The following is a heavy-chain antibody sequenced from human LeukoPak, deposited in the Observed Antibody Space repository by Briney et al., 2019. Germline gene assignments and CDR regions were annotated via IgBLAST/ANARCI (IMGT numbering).Heavy chain of an antibody. CDR1: GYTFTSYG. CDR2: ISAYNGNT. V-gene: IGHV1-18*01. CDR3: ASAYSYGSSGAFDI. J-gene: IGHJ3*02. D-gene: IGHD5-18*01. Sequence: ASVKVSCKASGYTFTSYGISWVRQAPGQGLEWMGWISAYNGNTNYAQKLQGRVTMTTDTSTSTAYMELRSLRSDDTAVYYCASAYSYGSSGAFDIWGQGTMVTVSS.